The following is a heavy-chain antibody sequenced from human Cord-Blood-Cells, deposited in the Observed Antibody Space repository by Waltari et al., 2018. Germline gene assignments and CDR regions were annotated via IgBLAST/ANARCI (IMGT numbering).Heavy chain of an antibody. CDR3: AKDHQDCSGGSCYYYYGMDV. Sequence: EVQLVESGGGLVQPGRFLRLSCAASGFNFDDYAMHWVRQAPGQGLEWGSGISWNSGSIGYADSVKGRFNNSRDNAKNSLYLQMISLRAEDTDLYYCAKDHQDCSGGSCYYYYGMDVWGQGTTVTVSS. V-gene: IGHV3-9*01. CDR1: GFNFDDYA. J-gene: IGHJ6*02. CDR2: ISWNSGSI. D-gene: IGHD2-15*01.